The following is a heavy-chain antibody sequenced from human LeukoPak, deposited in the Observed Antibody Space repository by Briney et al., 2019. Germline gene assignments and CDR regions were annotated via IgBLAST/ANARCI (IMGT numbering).Heavy chain of an antibody. Sequence: GVLRLSCTASGFTFSNYGMNWVRQAPGKGLEWVSVISGGGGSTYYADSVMGRFTISRDNSKDTLYLQMNSLRAEDTAVYYCAKDGGSLGEVRDWGQGTLVTVSS. J-gene: IGHJ4*02. CDR1: GFTFSNYG. CDR3: AKDGGSLGEVRD. CDR2: ISGGGGST. D-gene: IGHD3-16*01. V-gene: IGHV3-23*01.